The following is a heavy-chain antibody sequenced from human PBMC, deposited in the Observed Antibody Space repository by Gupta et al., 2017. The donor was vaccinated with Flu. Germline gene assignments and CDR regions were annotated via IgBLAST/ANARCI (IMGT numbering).Heavy chain of an antibody. CDR1: GGTFSSYA. V-gene: IGHV1-69*01. CDR3: ARDSDQSAKYYYDSSGFDY. Sequence: QVQLVQSGAEVKKPGSSVKVSCKASGGTFSSYAISWVRQAPGQGLEWMGGIIPIFGTANYAQKFQGRVTITADESTSTAYMELSSLRSEDTAVYYCARDSDQSAKYYYDSSGFDYWGQGTLVTVSS. CDR2: IIPIFGTA. J-gene: IGHJ4*02. D-gene: IGHD3-22*01.